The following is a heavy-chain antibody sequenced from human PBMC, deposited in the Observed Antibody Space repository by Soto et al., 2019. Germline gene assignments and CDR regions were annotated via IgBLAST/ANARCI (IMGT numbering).Heavy chain of an antibody. Sequence: ASVKVSCKASGYTFTSYDINWVRQATGQGLEWMGWMNPNSGNTGYAQKFQGRVTMTRNTSISTAYMELSSLRSEDTAVYYCARGLGCLKQWLGYPWGQGTLVTVSS. CDR3: ARGLGCLKQWLGYP. V-gene: IGHV1-8*01. CDR1: GYTFTSYD. J-gene: IGHJ5*02. D-gene: IGHD6-19*01. CDR2: MNPNSGNT.